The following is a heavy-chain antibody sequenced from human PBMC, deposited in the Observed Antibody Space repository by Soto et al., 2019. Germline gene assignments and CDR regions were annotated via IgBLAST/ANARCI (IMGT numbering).Heavy chain of an antibody. CDR2: ISAHNGDT. J-gene: IGHJ6*02. V-gene: IGHV1-18*01. Sequence: QVQLVQSEAEGKKPGASLKVSCGASGYNFANNGISGGRQAPGQGLEWRGWISAHNGDTKYAQKVQGRVTMTADTSTSTAYMEMWSLRSDDTAVYYCARDAAYNDFWGGVMELYSYNMDVWGQGTTVTV. D-gene: IGHD3-3*01. CDR3: ARDAAYNDFWGGVMELYSYNMDV. CDR1: GYNFANNG.